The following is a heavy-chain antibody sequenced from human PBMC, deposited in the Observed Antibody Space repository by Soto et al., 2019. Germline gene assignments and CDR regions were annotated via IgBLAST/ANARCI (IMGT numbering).Heavy chain of an antibody. CDR3: AKEGSNNGFDP. J-gene: IGHJ5*02. Sequence: GGSLRLSCAASGFTVSSNYMSWVRQAPGKGLEWVSVIYSVGSTYYADSVKGRFTIFRDNSKNTLYLQMDSLRAEDTAVYYCAKEGSNNGFDPWGQGTLVTVSS. V-gene: IGHV3-53*01. CDR1: GFTVSSNY. CDR2: IYSVGST.